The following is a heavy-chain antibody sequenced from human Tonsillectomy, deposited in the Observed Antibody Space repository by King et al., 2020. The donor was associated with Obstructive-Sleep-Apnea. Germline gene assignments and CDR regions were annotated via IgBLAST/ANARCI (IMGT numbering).Heavy chain of an antibody. D-gene: IGHD2-2*01. J-gene: IGHJ6*02. Sequence: QLVQSGAEVKKPGASVKVSCKASGYIFTSYGISWVRQAPGQGLEWMGWISPYNDNTNHAQKAQGRVTVTTDTSTSTAYMELRNLRSDETAVYYCARDRVCSSTSCYGVDDYYGMDVWGQGTTVTVSS. CDR3: ARDRVCSSTSCYGVDDYYGMDV. CDR1: GYIFTSYG. CDR2: ISPYNDNT. V-gene: IGHV1-18*04.